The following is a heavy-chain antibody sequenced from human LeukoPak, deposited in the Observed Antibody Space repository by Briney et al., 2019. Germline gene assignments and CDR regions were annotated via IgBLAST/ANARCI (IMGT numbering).Heavy chain of an antibody. CDR2: ISAYNGNT. J-gene: IGHJ6*04. D-gene: IGHD2-8*02. Sequence: GASVKVSCKASGYTFTSYGISWVRQAPGQGLEWMGWISAYNGNTNYAQKLQGRVTMTTDTSTSTAYMELRSLRSDDTAVYYCARSLPVLGLESSYYYGMDVWGKGTTVTVSS. CDR1: GYTFTSYG. V-gene: IGHV1-18*04. CDR3: ARSLPVLGLESSYYYGMDV.